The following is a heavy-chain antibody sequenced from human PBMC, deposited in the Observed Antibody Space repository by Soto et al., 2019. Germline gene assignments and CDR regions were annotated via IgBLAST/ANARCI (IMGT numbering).Heavy chain of an antibody. J-gene: IGHJ4*02. V-gene: IGHV1-18*01. Sequence: ASVKVSCKASGYTFTSYGISWVRQAPGQGLEWMGWISAYNGNTNYAQKLQGRVTMTTDTSTSTAYMELRSLRSDDTAVYYCAGVVRITMIVVATEPDFDYWGQGTLVTVSS. D-gene: IGHD3-22*01. CDR2: ISAYNGNT. CDR1: GYTFTSYG. CDR3: AGVVRITMIVVATEPDFDY.